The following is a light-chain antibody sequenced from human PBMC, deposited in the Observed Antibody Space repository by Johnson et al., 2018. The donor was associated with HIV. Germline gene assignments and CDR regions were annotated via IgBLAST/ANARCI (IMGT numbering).Light chain of an antibody. CDR3: GTWDSSLSAGV. Sequence: QSVLTQPPSVSAAPGQKVTISCSGSSSNIGNNRVSWYQQLPGTAPKLLIYDNNKRPSGIPDRFSASKSGTSATLAITGLQTGDEADYYCGTWDSSLSAGVFGTGTKVTVL. CDR2: DNN. J-gene: IGLJ1*01. CDR1: SSNIGNNR. V-gene: IGLV1-51*01.